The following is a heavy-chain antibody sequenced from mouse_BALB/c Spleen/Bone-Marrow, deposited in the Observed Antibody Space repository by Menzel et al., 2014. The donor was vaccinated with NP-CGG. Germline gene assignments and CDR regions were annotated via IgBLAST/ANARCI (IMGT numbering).Heavy chain of an antibody. CDR2: INTSNGGT. D-gene: IGHD1-2*01. CDR3: TRPYYGYVGYAY. V-gene: IGHV1S81*02. CDR1: GYTFTSYY. Sequence: SGAELVKPGASVKLSCKASGYTFTSYYMYWVKQRPGQGLEWIGEINTSNGGTNFNEKFKSKATLTVDKSSSTAYMQLSSLIFEDSAIYYCTRPYYGYVGYAYWGQGTQVTVSA. J-gene: IGHJ3*01.